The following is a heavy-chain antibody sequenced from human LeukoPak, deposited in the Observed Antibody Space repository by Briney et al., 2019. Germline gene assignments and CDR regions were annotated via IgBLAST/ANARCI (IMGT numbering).Heavy chain of an antibody. CDR3: ARRTAVRAFDI. D-gene: IGHD4-17*01. Sequence: KPSETLSLTCTVSGGSISSSTYYWGWIRQPPGKGLEWIGSIYYSGSTYYNPSLKSRVTIFVDTSKNQFSLKLTSVTAADTAVYYRARRTAVRAFDIWGQGTMVTVSS. V-gene: IGHV4-39*01. CDR1: GGSISSSTYY. CDR2: IYYSGST. J-gene: IGHJ3*02.